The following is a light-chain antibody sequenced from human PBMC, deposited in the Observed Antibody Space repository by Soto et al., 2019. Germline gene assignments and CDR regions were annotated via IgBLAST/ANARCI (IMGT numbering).Light chain of an antibody. Sequence: DIQMTQSPSTLSASVGDRVTITCRASQSISSWLAWYQQKPGKAPKLLIYDASSLESGVPSRFSGSGSGTEFTLTISSLPPDDFATYYCQQYNSYWYTFGQGTKLEIK. J-gene: IGKJ2*01. CDR2: DAS. CDR1: QSISSW. CDR3: QQYNSYWYT. V-gene: IGKV1-5*01.